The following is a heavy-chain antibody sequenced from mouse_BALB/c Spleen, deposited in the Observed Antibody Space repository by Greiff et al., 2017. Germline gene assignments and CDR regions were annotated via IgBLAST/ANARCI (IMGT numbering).Heavy chain of an antibody. CDR2: ISDGGSYT. CDR1: GFTFSDYY. D-gene: IGHD1-1*01. J-gene: IGHJ2*01. Sequence: EVKVEESGGGLVKPGGSLKLSCAASGFTFSDYYMYWVRQTPEKRLEWVATISDGGSYTYYPDSVKGRFTISRDNAKNNLYLQMSSLKSEDTAMYYCARAHYGYLDYWGQGTTLTVSS. V-gene: IGHV5-4*02. CDR3: ARAHYGYLDY.